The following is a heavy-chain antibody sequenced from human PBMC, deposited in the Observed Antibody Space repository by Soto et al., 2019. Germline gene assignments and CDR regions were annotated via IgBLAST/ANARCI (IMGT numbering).Heavy chain of an antibody. Sequence: EVQLVESGGGLVQPGGSLRLSCAASGFTFGSYWMHWVRQAPGKGLVWVSRINSDVSSTSYADSVKGRFTISRDNAKNTLYLQMNSLRAEDTAVYYCARETIGYCSGGSCYPYYYYYGMDVWGQGTTVTVSS. D-gene: IGHD2-15*01. CDR3: ARETIGYCSGGSCYPYYYYYGMDV. CDR2: INSDVSST. CDR1: GFTFGSYW. J-gene: IGHJ6*02. V-gene: IGHV3-74*01.